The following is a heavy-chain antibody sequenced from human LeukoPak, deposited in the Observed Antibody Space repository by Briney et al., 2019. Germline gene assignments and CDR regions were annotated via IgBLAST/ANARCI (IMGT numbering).Heavy chain of an antibody. CDR2: IYPGDSDT. CDR3: ARLPSVRGIDRYFDY. Sequence: GESLKISCKGSGYTFTSYWIGWVRQMPGKGLEWMGIIYPGDSDTRYSPSFQGQVTISVDKSISTAYLQWSSLKASDTAMYYSARLPSVRGIDRYFDYWGQGTLVTVSS. D-gene: IGHD3-10*01. CDR1: GYTFTSYW. V-gene: IGHV5-51*01. J-gene: IGHJ4*02.